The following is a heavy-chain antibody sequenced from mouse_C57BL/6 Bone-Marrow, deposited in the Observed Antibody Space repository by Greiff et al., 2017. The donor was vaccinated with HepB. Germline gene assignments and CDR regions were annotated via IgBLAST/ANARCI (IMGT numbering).Heavy chain of an antibody. CDR1: GYTFTSYW. Sequence: QVQLQQPGAELVKPGASVKLSCKASGYTFTSYWMQWVKQRPGQGLEWIGEIDPSDSYTNYNQKFKGKATLTVDTSSSTAYMPLSSLTSEDSAVYYCARNGFHFGYWGQGTTLTVSS. V-gene: IGHV1-50*01. J-gene: IGHJ2*01. D-gene: IGHD1-1*01. CDR3: ARNGFHFGY. CDR2: IDPSDSYT.